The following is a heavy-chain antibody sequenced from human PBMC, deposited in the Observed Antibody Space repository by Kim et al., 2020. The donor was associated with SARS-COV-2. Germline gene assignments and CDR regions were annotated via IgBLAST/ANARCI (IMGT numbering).Heavy chain of an antibody. V-gene: IGHV4-31*03. D-gene: IGHD3-10*01. J-gene: IGHJ6*02. CDR2: ISYDGST. CDR3: ARLDFGSGRLDV. Sequence: SETLSLTCTVSGGSISSGGNYWSWIRQSPGKGLEWMGYISYDGSTDYNASLKSRITMSGDTSKNQFSLKLNSVTAADTAVYYCARLDFGSGRLDVWGHGT. CDR1: GGSISSGGNY.